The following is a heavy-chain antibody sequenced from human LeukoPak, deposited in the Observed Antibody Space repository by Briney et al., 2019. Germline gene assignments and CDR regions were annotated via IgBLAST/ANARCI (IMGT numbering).Heavy chain of an antibody. V-gene: IGHV3-23*01. D-gene: IGHD3-22*01. J-gene: IGHJ4*02. CDR1: GFSFSSYA. Sequence: GGSLRLSCGASGFSFSSYAMSWVRQAPGKGLQWVSSISGSGVGTYYADSVKGRFTISRDNSKNTLYLQMNSLRVEDTAVYYCGKFSDYVSSGYPDYWGQGTLVTVSS. CDR2: ISGSGVGT. CDR3: GKFSDYVSSGYPDY.